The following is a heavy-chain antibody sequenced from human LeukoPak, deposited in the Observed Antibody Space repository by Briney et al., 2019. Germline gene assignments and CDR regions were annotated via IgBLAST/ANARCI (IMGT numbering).Heavy chain of an antibody. CDR3: ARELTSIFDM. J-gene: IGHJ3*02. Sequence: TGGSLRLSCAASGFTFRDHYMDCVRQAPGKGLEWVGRIRNKANSYTTEYAAPVKGRFSISREDSKNTLYLHMNSLKTEDTAVYYCARELTSIFDMWGQGTMVAVSS. D-gene: IGHD2/OR15-2a*01. V-gene: IGHV3-72*01. CDR1: GFTFRDHY. CDR2: IRNKANSYTT.